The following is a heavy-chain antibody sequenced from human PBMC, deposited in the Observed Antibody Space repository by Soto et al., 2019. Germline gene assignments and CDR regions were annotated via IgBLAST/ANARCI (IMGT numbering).Heavy chain of an antibody. CDR1: GFTFSNAW. CDR3: ATVYCATTSCYAPFDY. CDR2: IKTNSDGGTV. Sequence: EVHLVESGGGLVKAGGSLRLSCAASGFTFSNAWMSWVRQAPGKGLEWIGRIKTNSDGGTVDYASPVKGRFTISRDDSKSMLYLELNSLKTEDTGVYFWATVYCATTSCYAPFDYWGKGTLVTVSS. J-gene: IGHJ4*02. D-gene: IGHD2-2*01. V-gene: IGHV3-15*01.